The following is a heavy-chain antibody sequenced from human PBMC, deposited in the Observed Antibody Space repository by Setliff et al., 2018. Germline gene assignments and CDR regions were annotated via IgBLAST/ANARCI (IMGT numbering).Heavy chain of an antibody. CDR3: ARDLSGAGAFDI. V-gene: IGHV3-30-3*01. Sequence: GESLKISCAASGFTFSSHAMHWVRQPPGKGLEWVTVISHDGVHKNYADSVRGRFTMSRDNSKNTLYLQMINLRVEDTAVYYCARDLSGAGAFDIWGQGTMVTVSS. CDR2: ISHDGVHK. D-gene: IGHD1-26*01. CDR1: GFTFSSHA. J-gene: IGHJ3*02.